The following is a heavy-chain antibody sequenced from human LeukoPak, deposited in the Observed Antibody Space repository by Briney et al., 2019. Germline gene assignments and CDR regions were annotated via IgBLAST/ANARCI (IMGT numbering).Heavy chain of an antibody. V-gene: IGHV3-21*01. CDR1: GFTFSSYS. CDR2: ISSSSSYI. CDR3: ATFGGYDPFFDY. D-gene: IGHD5-12*01. J-gene: IGHJ4*02. Sequence: RGSLRLSCAASGFTFSSYSMNWVRQAPGKGLEWVSSISSSSSYIYYADSVKGRFTISRDNAKNSLYLQMNSLRAEDTAVYYCATFGGYDPFFDYWGQGTLVTVSS.